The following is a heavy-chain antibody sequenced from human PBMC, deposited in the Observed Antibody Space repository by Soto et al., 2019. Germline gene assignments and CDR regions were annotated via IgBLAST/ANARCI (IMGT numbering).Heavy chain of an antibody. Sequence: NPSETLSLTCTVSGGSISSYYWSWIRQPPGKGLEWIGYIYYSGSTNYNPSLKSRVTISVDTSKNQFSLKLSSVTAADTAVYYCARVPDYYDSSGYYYPYYFDYWGQGTLVTVSS. J-gene: IGHJ4*02. D-gene: IGHD3-22*01. V-gene: IGHV4-59*01. CDR2: IYYSGST. CDR1: GGSISSYY. CDR3: ARVPDYYDSSGYYYPYYFDY.